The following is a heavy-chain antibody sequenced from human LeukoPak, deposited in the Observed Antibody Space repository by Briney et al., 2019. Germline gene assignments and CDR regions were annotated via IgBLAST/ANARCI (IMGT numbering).Heavy chain of an antibody. CDR2: ISGSGDTT. D-gene: IGHD7-27*01. V-gene: IGHV3-23*01. J-gene: IGHJ6*03. CDR3: AKDLGSYYYMDV. CDR1: GFTLSNYA. Sequence: PGGSLRLSCAASGFTLSNYAMTWVRQVPGKGLEWVSAISGSGDTTYYADSVKGRFTISRDNSKNTLYLQMNSLRADDTAVYYCAKDLGSYYYMDVWGKGTTVTVSS.